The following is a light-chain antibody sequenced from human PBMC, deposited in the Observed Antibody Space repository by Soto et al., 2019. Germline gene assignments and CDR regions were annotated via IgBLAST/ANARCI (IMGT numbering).Light chain of an antibody. CDR2: GAS. CDR3: QQYGSSPLAT. J-gene: IGKJ2*01. CDR1: QNVISDY. V-gene: IGKV3-20*01. Sequence: EIVLTQSPGTLSLSPGERATLSCRASQNVISDYLAWYQQRPGQAPRLLIYGASSRATGIPDRFSGSGSGTDFPLTISRLEPEDFAVYYCQQYGSSPLATFGQGTKLEIK.